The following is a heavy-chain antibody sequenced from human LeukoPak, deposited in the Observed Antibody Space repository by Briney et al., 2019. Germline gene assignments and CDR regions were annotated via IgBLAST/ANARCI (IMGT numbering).Heavy chain of an antibody. D-gene: IGHD3-3*01. V-gene: IGHV3-23*01. Sequence: GGSLRLSCAASGFTFSSYAMSWVRQAPGKGLEWVSAISGSGGSTYYADSVKGRFTISRDNSKNTLYLQMNSLRAEDTAVYYCAKDLSDFWSGYHAYYFDYWGHGTLVTVSS. J-gene: IGHJ4*01. CDR3: AKDLSDFWSGYHAYYFDY. CDR1: GFTFSSYA. CDR2: ISGSGGST.